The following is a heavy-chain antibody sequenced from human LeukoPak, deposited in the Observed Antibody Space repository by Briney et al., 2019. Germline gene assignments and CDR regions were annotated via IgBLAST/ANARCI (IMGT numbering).Heavy chain of an antibody. J-gene: IGHJ4*02. D-gene: IGHD3-22*01. CDR1: GFTFSSYA. V-gene: IGHV3-23*01. CDR2: ISGSGGST. Sequence: GGSLRLSCAASGFTFSSYAMSWVRQAPGKGLEWVSAISGSGGSTYYADPVKGRFTISRDNSKNTLYPQMNSLRAEDTAVYYCAKDLDYYDSSGYYGSDYWGQGTLVTVSS. CDR3: AKDLDYYDSSGYYGSDY.